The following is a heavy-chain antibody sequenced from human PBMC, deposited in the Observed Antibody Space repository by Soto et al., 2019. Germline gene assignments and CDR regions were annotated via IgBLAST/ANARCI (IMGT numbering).Heavy chain of an antibody. CDR3: AMSRYYYDSSGALD. D-gene: IGHD3-22*01. CDR2: IYYSGST. CDR1: GGSISSGGYY. V-gene: IGHV4-31*03. J-gene: IGHJ4*02. Sequence: KPSETLSLTCTVSGGSISSGGYYWSWIRQHPGKGLEWIGYIYYSGSTYYNPSLKRRVTISVDTSKNQFSLKLSSVTAADTAVYYCAMSRYYYDSSGALDWGQGTLVTVSS.